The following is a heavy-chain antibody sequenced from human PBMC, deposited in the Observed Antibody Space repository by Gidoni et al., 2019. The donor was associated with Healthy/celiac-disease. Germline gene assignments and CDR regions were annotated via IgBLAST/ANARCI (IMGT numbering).Heavy chain of an antibody. J-gene: IGHJ5*02. V-gene: IGHV3-74*01. CDR2: INSDGSST. Sequence: EVHLVESVGGLVQPGGSLILSCSASGFLFISYWIPWVRQAPGKGLVWVSRINSDGSSTSYADSVKGRFTISRDNDKNTLYLKMNSLRAEDTAVYYCARSNLDCSSTSCYQYNWFDPWGQGTLVTVSS. D-gene: IGHD2-2*01. CDR3: ARSNLDCSSTSCYQYNWFDP. CDR1: GFLFISYW.